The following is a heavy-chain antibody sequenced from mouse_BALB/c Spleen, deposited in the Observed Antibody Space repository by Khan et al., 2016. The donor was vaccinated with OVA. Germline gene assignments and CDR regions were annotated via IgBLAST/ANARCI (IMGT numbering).Heavy chain of an antibody. D-gene: IGHD1-1*02. CDR3: VRGGKFAY. CDR1: GYTFTDYA. Sequence: QVQLQQSGAELVRPGVSVKISCRASGYTFTDYAMHWVKQRHEKSLEWIGVISTNYGAADYNQKLQGKASMTVDRSSSTVYMELARLTSEDSAIYYCVRGGKFAYWGQGTLVTVSA. J-gene: IGHJ3*01. CDR2: ISTNYGAA. V-gene: IGHV1S137*01.